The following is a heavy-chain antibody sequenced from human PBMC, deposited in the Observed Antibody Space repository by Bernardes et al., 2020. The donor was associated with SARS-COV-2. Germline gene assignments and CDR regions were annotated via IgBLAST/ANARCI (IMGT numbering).Heavy chain of an antibody. D-gene: IGHD3-16*01. CDR3: ARHGAGEDLSYFDY. V-gene: IGHV4-59*01. J-gene: IGHJ4*02. CDR1: GGSISSYY. Sequence: TLSLTCTVSGGSISSYYWSWIRQPPGKGLEWIGYIYYSGSTNYNPSLKSRVTISVDTSKNQFSLKLSSVTAADTAMYYCARHGAGEDLSYFDYWGRGTLVTVSS. CDR2: IYYSGST.